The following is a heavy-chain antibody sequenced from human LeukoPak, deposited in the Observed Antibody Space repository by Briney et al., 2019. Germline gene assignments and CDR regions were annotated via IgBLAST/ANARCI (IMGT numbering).Heavy chain of an antibody. D-gene: IGHD3/OR15-3a*01. CDR1: GFTFDDYG. CDR3: VKGRDFYFDY. Sequence: PGGSLRLSCAASGFTFDDYGMSWVRQAPGKGLEWVSGINWNGGSTGYADSVKGRFTFSRDNSKNMLYLQMNSLRADDTAIYYCVKGRDFYFDYWGQGTLVTVSS. J-gene: IGHJ4*02. CDR2: INWNGGST. V-gene: IGHV3-20*04.